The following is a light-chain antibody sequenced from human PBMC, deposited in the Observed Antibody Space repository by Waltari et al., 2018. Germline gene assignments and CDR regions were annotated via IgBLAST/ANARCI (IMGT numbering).Light chain of an antibody. CDR3: SSYTSSSTFSVV. CDR2: EVT. J-gene: IGLJ2*01. V-gene: IGLV2-14*01. Sequence: QSALTQPASVSGSPGQSITISCTGTSSDVGGYNLAPCYQQHPGKAPKLIIYEVTNRPSGVSNRFSGSKSGNTASLTISGLQAEDEADYSCSSYTSSSTFSVVFGGGTKLTVL. CDR1: SSDVGGYNL.